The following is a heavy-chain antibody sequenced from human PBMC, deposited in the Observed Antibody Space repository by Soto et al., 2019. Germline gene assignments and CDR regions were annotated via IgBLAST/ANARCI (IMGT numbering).Heavy chain of an antibody. J-gene: IGHJ5*02. Sequence: PGGSLRLSCAASGFTFSSYAMSWVRQAPGKGLEWVSAISGSGGSTYYADSVKGRFTISRDNPKNTLYLQMNSLRAEDTAVYYYAKYQPQYCSGGSCYEWFDPWGQGTLVTVSS. V-gene: IGHV3-23*01. CDR1: GFTFSSYA. CDR3: AKYQPQYCSGGSCYEWFDP. CDR2: ISGSGGST. D-gene: IGHD2-15*01.